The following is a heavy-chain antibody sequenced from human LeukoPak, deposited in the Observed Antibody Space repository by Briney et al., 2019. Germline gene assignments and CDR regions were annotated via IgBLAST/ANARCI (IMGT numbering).Heavy chain of an antibody. V-gene: IGHV3-33*01. CDR3: ARGGFSHGFDI. Sequence: PGRSLRLSCAASGFTFSNYGMHWVRQAPGEGLEWVAVIWYDGSNKYYADTVKGRFTISRDNAKNTLYLQMNSLRTDDTAVYYCARGGFSHGFDIWGQGTMVTVSS. CDR1: GFTFSNYG. D-gene: IGHD5-12*01. CDR2: IWYDGSNK. J-gene: IGHJ3*02.